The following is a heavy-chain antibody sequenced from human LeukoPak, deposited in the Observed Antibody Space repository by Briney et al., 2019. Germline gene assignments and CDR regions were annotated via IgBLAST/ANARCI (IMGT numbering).Heavy chain of an antibody. CDR3: ASGPQVVPAARVSFDY. CDR1: GYTFTGYY. V-gene: IGHV1-2*02. Sequence: GASVKVSCKASGYTFTGYYMHWVRQAPGQGLEWMGWINPNSGGTNYAQKFQGRVTMTRDTSISTAYMELSRLRSDDTAVYYCASGPQVVPAARVSFDYWGQGTLVTVSS. D-gene: IGHD2-2*01. J-gene: IGHJ4*02. CDR2: INPNSGGT.